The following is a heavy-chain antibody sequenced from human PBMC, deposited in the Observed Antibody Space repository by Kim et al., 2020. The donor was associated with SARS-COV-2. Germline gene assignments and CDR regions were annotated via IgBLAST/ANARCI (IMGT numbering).Heavy chain of an antibody. CDR2: IYYSGST. J-gene: IGHJ2*01. Sequence: SETLSLTCTVSGGSISSSSYYWGWIRQPPGKGLEWIGSIYYSGSTYYNPSLKSRVTISVDTSKNQFSLKLSSVTAADTAVYYCARAVVGNYYLGSWYFDLWGRGTLVTVSS. D-gene: IGHD4-4*01. V-gene: IGHV4-39*07. CDR1: GGSISSSSYY. CDR3: ARAVVGNYYLGSWYFDL.